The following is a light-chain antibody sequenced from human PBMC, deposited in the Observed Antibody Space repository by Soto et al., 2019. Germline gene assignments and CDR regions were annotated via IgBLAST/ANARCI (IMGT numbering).Light chain of an antibody. J-gene: IGKJ4*01. Sequence: DIQMTQSPSTLSASVGDRVTITCRASQSISGRLAWYQQKPGKAPKLLIYDASNLESGVPSRFSGSGSGTEFTLTISSLQPDYFATYYCQQCISWPLTFGGGTKVDIK. CDR3: QQCISWPLT. CDR1: QSISGR. CDR2: DAS. V-gene: IGKV1-5*01.